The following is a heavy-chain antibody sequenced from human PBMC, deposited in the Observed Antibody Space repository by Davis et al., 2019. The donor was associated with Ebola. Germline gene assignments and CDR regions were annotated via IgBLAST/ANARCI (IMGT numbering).Heavy chain of an antibody. V-gene: IGHV4-34*01. J-gene: IGHJ4*02. CDR3: ARGPTVTYFDY. D-gene: IGHD4-17*01. Sequence: SETLSLTCAVYDGSFSGYYWSWIRQPPGKGLEWIGEINHSGSTNYNPSLKSRVTISVDKSKNQFSLKLSSVTAADTAVYYCARGPTVTYFDYWGQGTLVTVSS. CDR2: INHSGST. CDR1: DGSFSGYY.